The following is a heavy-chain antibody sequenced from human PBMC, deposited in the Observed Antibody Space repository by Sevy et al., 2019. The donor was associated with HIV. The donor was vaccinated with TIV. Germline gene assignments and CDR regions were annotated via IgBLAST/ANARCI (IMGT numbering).Heavy chain of an antibody. V-gene: IGHV4-59*07. J-gene: IGHJ5*02. CDR3: ARVSGPSVLQNWFDP. D-gene: IGHD2-15*01. CDR2: IYYSGST. CDR1: GGSISSYY. Sequence: SDTLSLTCTVSGGSISSYYWSWIRQPPGKGLEWIGYIYYSGSTNYNPSLKSRVTISVDTSKNQFSLKLSSVTAADTAVYYCARVSGPSVLQNWFDPWGQGTLVTVSS.